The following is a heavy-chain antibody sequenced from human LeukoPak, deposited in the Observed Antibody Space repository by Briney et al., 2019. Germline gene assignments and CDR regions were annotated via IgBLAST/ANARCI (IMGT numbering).Heavy chain of an antibody. CDR1: GGSISSSSYY. CDR2: IYYSGST. J-gene: IGHJ4*02. CDR3: ARLGPGGHGEFDY. D-gene: IGHD3-10*01. Sequence: SETLSLTCTVSGGSISSSSYYWGWIRQPPGKGLEWIGSIYYSGSTYYNPSLKSRVTISVDTSKNQFSLKLTSVTAADTAVYYCARLGPGGHGEFDYWGQGTLVTVSS. V-gene: IGHV4-39*07.